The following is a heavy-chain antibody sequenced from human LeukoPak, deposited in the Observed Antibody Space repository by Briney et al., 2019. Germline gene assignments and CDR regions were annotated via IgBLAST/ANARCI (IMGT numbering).Heavy chain of an antibody. J-gene: IGHJ4*02. D-gene: IGHD3-10*01. Sequence: PSETLSLTCAVYGGSFSGYYWSWIRQPPGKGLEWIGEINHSGSTNYNPSLKSRVTISVDTSKNQFSLKLSSVTAADTAVYYCARGLWFGDEDPPYFDYWGQGTLVTASS. CDR3: ARGLWFGDEDPPYFDY. CDR1: GGSFSGYY. V-gene: IGHV4-34*01. CDR2: INHSGST.